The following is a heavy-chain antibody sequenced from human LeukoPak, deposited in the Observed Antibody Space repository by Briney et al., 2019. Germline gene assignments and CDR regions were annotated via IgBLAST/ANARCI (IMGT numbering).Heavy chain of an antibody. CDR3: AREVGSYDSSAYNNPFHY. J-gene: IGHJ4*02. CDR2: ISSSSSYI. V-gene: IGHV3-21*01. Sequence: GGSLRLSCAASGFTFSSYSMNWVRQAPGKGLEWVSSISSSSSYIYYADSVKGRFTISRDNAKNSLYLQMNSLRAEDTAVYYCAREVGSYDSSAYNNPFHYWGQGTLVTVSS. CDR1: GFTFSSYS. D-gene: IGHD3-22*01.